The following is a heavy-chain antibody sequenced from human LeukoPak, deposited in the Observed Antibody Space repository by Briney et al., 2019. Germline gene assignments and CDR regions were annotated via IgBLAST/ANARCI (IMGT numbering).Heavy chain of an antibody. CDR3: ARWVVAATGSYDWFDP. D-gene: IGHD2-15*01. J-gene: IGHJ5*02. CDR2: IYPGDSDT. CDR1: GYSFTSYW. V-gene: IGHV5-51*03. Sequence: GESLKISCKGSGYSFTSYWIGWVRQMPGKGLELMGIIYPGDSDTRYSPSFQGQVTISADKSISTAYLQWSSLKASDTAMYYCARWVVAATGSYDWFDPWGQGTLVTVSS.